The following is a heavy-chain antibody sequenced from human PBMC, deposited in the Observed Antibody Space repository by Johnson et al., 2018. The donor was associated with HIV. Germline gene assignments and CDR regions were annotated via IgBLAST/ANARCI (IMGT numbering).Heavy chain of an antibody. D-gene: IGHD2-15*01. Sequence: EVPLVESGGDLVQPGGSLKLSCAASAFAFSDSAIHWVRQASGKGLEWVRRIRSKGYTYATAYAASMKGRFTISRDDSGNTAYLQMNSLKSEDTAVYYCTRTDDMYNYDIGGSCPDGFDIWGQGTMVTVSS. V-gene: IGHV3-73*01. CDR2: IRSKGYTYAT. CDR3: TRTDDMYNYDIGGSCPDGFDI. CDR1: AFAFSDSA. J-gene: IGHJ3*02.